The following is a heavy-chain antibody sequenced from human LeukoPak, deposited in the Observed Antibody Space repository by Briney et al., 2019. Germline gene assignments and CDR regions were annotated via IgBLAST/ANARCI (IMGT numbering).Heavy chain of an antibody. CDR3: ARGCGSGWYKPMNWFDP. V-gene: IGHV4-34*01. D-gene: IGHD6-13*01. CDR1: GGSFSGYY. J-gene: IGHJ5*02. Sequence: PSETLSLTCAVYGGSFSGYYWSWIRQPPGKGLEWIGEINHSGSTNYNPSLKGRVTISVDTSKNQFSLKLSSVTAADTAVYYCARGCGSGWYKPMNWFDPWGQGTLVTVSS. CDR2: INHSGST.